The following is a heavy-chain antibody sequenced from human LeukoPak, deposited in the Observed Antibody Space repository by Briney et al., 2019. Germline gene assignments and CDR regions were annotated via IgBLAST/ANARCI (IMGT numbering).Heavy chain of an antibody. D-gene: IGHD1-26*01. CDR1: GYTFTSYA. V-gene: IGHV1-3*01. CDR3: ARGQGGSYYGQNFDY. Sequence: ASVKVSCKASGYTFTSYAMHWVRQAPGQRLEWMGWINAGNGNTKYSQKFQGRVTITRDTSASTAYMELSSLRSEDTAVYYCARGQGGSYYGQNFDYWGQGTLVTVSS. J-gene: IGHJ4*02. CDR2: INAGNGNT.